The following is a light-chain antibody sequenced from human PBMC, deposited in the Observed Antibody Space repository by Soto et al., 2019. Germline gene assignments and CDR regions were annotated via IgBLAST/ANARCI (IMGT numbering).Light chain of an antibody. V-gene: IGLV2-14*01. Sequence: QSALTQPASVSGSPGQSITISCSGTSSDVGDYKYVSWYQRHPGKVPKLMIYEVSHRPSGVPDRFSGSKSGNTAFLTISGLQADDEADYYCSSFTDSFTLVFGGGNKLTVL. CDR1: SSDVGDYKY. J-gene: IGLJ3*02. CDR2: EVS. CDR3: SSFTDSFTLV.